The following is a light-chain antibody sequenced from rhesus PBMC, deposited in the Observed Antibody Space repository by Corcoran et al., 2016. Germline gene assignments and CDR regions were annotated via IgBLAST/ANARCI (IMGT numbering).Light chain of an antibody. J-gene: IGKJ1*01. CDR3: QQYNRLPVA. CDR1: QGISSW. CDR2: KAS. V-gene: IGKV1-21*01. Sequence: DIQMTQSPSSLSASVGDRVTITCRASQGISSWLAWYQQKPGKAPKILIYKASSLKSGVPSRFSGRGSGTDFTRTISSLQPEDFATYYCQQYNRLPVAFGQGTKVEIK.